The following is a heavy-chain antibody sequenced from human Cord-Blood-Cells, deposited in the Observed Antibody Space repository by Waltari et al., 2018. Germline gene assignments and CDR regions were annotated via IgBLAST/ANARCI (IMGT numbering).Heavy chain of an antibody. V-gene: IGHV3-30*04. Sequence: QVQLVESGGGVVQPGRSLSLSCAASGFTLSSYAMPWVRQAPGKGLEWVAVISYDGSNKYYADSVKGRFTISRDNSKNTLYLQMNSLRAEDTAVYYCARGFNWNYFDYWGQGTLVTVSS. D-gene: IGHD1-20*01. CDR1: GFTLSSYA. J-gene: IGHJ4*02. CDR2: ISYDGSNK. CDR3: ARGFNWNYFDY.